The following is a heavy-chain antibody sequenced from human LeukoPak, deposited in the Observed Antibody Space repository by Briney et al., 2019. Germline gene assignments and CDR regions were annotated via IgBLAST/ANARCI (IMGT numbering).Heavy chain of an antibody. CDR3: ARVSPGNYANYFDY. D-gene: IGHD1-7*01. CDR2: ISSSSSYI. V-gene: IGHV3-21*01. CDR1: GFTVSSNY. J-gene: IGHJ4*02. Sequence: PGGSLRLSCAASGFTVSSNYMSWVRQAPGKGLEWVSSISSSSSYIYYADSVKGRFTISRDNAKNSLYLQMNSLRAEDTAVYYCARVSPGNYANYFDYWGQGTLVTVSS.